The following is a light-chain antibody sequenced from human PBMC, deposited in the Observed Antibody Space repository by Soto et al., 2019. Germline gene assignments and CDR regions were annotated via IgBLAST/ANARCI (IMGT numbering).Light chain of an antibody. CDR2: EVS. V-gene: IGLV2-14*01. Sequence: QSALTQPASVSGSPGQSITISCTGSSADIGSHDYVSWYQQHPGKVPKLIIYEVSKRPSGASDRFSGSKSGNAAYLSISGLQPEDEADYYCNSYTTTSALVFXTGTKGTVL. CDR3: NSYTTTSALV. CDR1: SADIGSHDY. J-gene: IGLJ1*01.